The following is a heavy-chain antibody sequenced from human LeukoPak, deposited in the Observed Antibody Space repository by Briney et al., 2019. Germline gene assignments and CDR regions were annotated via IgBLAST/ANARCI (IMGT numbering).Heavy chain of an antibody. D-gene: IGHD2-2*01. CDR2: ISDYNGNT. CDR1: GYMFSSYG. CDR3: ARDLGGYCSSTSCQEYYFDY. V-gene: IGHV1-18*01. J-gene: IGHJ4*02. Sequence: ASVKVSCKASGYMFSSYGISWVRQAPGQGLEWMGWISDYNGNTNYAQKLQGRVTMTTDTSTSTAYMELRSLRSDDTAVYYCARDLGGYCSSTSCQEYYFDYWGQGTLVTVSS.